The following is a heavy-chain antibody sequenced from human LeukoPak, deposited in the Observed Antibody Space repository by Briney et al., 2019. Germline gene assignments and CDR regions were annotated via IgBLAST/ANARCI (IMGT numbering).Heavy chain of an antibody. V-gene: IGHV3-23*01. CDR3: ARDQGRDDFWSGYCDY. Sequence: GGSLRLSCAASGFTFSSYAMSWVRQAPGKGLEWVSAISGSGGSTYYADSVKGRFTISRDNSKNTLYLQMNSLRAEDTAVYYCARDQGRDDFWSGYCDYWGQGTLVTVSS. CDR1: GFTFSSYA. D-gene: IGHD3-3*01. J-gene: IGHJ4*02. CDR2: ISGSGGST.